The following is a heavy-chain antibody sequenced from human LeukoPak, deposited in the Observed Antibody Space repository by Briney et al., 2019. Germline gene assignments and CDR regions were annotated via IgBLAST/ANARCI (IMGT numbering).Heavy chain of an antibody. CDR3: ARDYGYSSSFDY. Sequence: TGGSLRLSCAAFGFTFSTYSMNWVRQAPGKGLEWISYISSGSSTIHYADSEKGRFTISRDNAKNSLYLQMNSLRDEDTAVYYCARDYGYSSSFDYWGQGTLVTVSS. J-gene: IGHJ4*02. D-gene: IGHD6-19*01. CDR1: GFTFSTYS. V-gene: IGHV3-48*02. CDR2: ISSGSSTI.